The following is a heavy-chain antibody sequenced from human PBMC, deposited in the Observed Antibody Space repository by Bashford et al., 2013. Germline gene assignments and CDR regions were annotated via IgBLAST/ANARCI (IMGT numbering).Heavy chain of an antibody. CDR3: ASTSMVSYHAMDA. Sequence: SETLSLTCGVYGGSLSGYYWSWIRQPPGKGLEWIGEINQSGGTNYNPSLKSRVIISVDTSKRQFSLNMSSVTAADTAVFYCASTSMVSYHAMDAVGPRGPTVTVSS. CDR2: INQSGGT. V-gene: IGHV4-34*01. D-gene: IGHD5-18*01. J-gene: IGHJ6*02. CDR1: GGSLSGYY.